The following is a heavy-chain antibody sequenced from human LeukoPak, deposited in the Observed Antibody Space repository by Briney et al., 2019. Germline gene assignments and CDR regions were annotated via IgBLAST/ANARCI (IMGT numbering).Heavy chain of an antibody. CDR3: AREGSGTYYFDY. V-gene: IGHV3-21*01. D-gene: IGHD3-10*01. Sequence: GGSLRLSCAASGFTFSSYSMNWVRQAPGKGLELVSSISSSSSYIYYADSVKGRFTISRDNATNSLYLQVNSLRAEDTAGYYCAREGSGTYYFDYWGQGTLVTVSS. CDR1: GFTFSSYS. CDR2: ISSSSSYI. J-gene: IGHJ4*02.